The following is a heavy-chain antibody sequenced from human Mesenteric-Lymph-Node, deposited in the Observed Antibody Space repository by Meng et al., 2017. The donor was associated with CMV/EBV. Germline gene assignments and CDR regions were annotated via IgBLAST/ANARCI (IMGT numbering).Heavy chain of an antibody. CDR2: INHRGST. Sequence: SQTPSLTRAVYGGSFSGYDWTWIRQSPGKGLEWIGEINHRGSTNYNPSLKSRLTISLDTSKNQFSLKLKSVTAADTAVYYCARGSTSVTMIVVVFTAASLAYDSWGQGTLVTVSS. J-gene: IGHJ4*02. D-gene: IGHD3-22*01. CDR1: GGSFSGYD. V-gene: IGHV4-34*01. CDR3: ARGSTSVTMIVVVFTAASLAYDS.